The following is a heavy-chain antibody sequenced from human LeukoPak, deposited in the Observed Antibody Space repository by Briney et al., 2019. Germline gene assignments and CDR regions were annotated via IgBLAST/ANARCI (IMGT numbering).Heavy chain of an antibody. Sequence: KPSETLSLTCTVSGGSISSYYWSWIRQPPGKGLEWIGYIYYSGSTNYNPSLKSRVTISVDTSKNQFSLKLSSVTAADTAVYYCAGGRDTAMGPFDYWGQGTLVTVSS. J-gene: IGHJ4*02. D-gene: IGHD5-18*01. CDR1: GGSISSYY. V-gene: IGHV4-59*01. CDR3: AGGRDTAMGPFDY. CDR2: IYYSGST.